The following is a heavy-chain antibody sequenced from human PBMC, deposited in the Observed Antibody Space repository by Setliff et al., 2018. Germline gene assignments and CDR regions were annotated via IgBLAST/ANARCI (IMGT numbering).Heavy chain of an antibody. J-gene: IGHJ4*02. CDR3: ARDQFSSGWYGPPESYFDC. CDR2: IYYSGST. CDR1: GGSISSSSNY. Sequence: PSETLSLTCTVSGGSISSSSNYWGWIRQPPGKGLEWIGSIYYSGSTYYNPSLKSRVTISVGTSKNQFSLKVSSVTAADTAVYYCARDQFSSGWYGPPESYFDCWGQGIQVTVSS. V-gene: IGHV4-39*02. D-gene: IGHD6-19*01.